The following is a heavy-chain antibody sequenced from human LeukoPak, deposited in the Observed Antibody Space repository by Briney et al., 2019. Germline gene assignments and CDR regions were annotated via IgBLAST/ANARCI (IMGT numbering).Heavy chain of an antibody. CDR1: GYSISSGYY. D-gene: IGHD3-3*01. CDR2: IYHSGST. CDR3: ASTSVTSWSGYYTGGSEYYYYYMDV. V-gene: IGHV4-38-2*02. J-gene: IGHJ6*03. Sequence: SETLFLTCTVSGYSISSGYYWGWLRQPPGKGLEWIGSIYHSGSTYYNPSLKSRVTISVDTSKNQFSLKLSSVTAADTAVYYCASTSVTSWSGYYTGGSEYYYYYMDVWGKGTTVTVSS.